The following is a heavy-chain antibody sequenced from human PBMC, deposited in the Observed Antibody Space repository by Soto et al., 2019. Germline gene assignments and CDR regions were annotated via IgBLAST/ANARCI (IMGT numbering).Heavy chain of an antibody. D-gene: IGHD3-3*01. Sequence: PGGSLRLSCAASGFTVSSNYMSWVRQAPGKGLEWVSVIYSGGGTYYADSVKGRFTISRDNSKNTLYLQMNSLRAEDTAVYYCARGYYDFWSGHLHGYFDLWGRGTLVTVSS. V-gene: IGHV3-53*01. CDR3: ARGYYDFWSGHLHGYFDL. CDR2: IYSGGGT. J-gene: IGHJ2*01. CDR1: GFTVSSNY.